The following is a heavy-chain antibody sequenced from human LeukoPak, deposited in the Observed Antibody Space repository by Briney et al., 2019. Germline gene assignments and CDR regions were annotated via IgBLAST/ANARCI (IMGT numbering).Heavy chain of an antibody. CDR1: GGSISSSSYY. D-gene: IGHD6-19*01. CDR2: IYYSGST. Sequence: SETLSLTCTVSGGSISSSSYYWGWIRQPPGKGLEWIGSIYYSGSTYYNPSLKSRVTISVDTSKNQFSLKLSSVTAADTAVYYCARQWLGLGFDYWGQGTLVTVSS. CDR3: ARQWLGLGFDY. V-gene: IGHV4-39*01. J-gene: IGHJ4*02.